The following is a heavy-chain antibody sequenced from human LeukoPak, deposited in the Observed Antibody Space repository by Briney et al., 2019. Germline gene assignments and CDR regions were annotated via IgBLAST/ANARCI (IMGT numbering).Heavy chain of an antibody. D-gene: IGHD2-2*01. Sequence: GGSLRLSCAASGFTFSSYWMHWVRQAPGKGLVWVSRINTDGSSTSYADSVKGRFTISRDNAKNPLYLQMNSLRAEDTAVYYCARDCSSTSCYQYWGQGTLVTVSS. CDR2: INTDGSST. V-gene: IGHV3-74*01. CDR3: ARDCSSTSCYQY. CDR1: GFTFSSYW. J-gene: IGHJ4*02.